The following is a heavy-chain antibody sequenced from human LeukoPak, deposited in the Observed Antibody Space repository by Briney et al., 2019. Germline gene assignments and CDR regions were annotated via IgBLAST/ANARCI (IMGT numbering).Heavy chain of an antibody. CDR1: GFTFSDYY. J-gene: IGHJ4*02. Sequence: GGSLRLSCAASGFTFSDYYISWIRQAPGKGLEWVSYISSSGSTIYYADSVKGRFTISRDNAKNSLYLQMNSLRAEDTAVYYCASGLLDSSGYFLNYWGQGTLVTVSS. CDR3: ASGLLDSSGYFLNY. D-gene: IGHD3-22*01. CDR2: ISSSGSTI. V-gene: IGHV3-11*01.